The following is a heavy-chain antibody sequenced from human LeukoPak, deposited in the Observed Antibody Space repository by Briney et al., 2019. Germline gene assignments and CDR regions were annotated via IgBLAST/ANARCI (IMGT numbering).Heavy chain of an antibody. J-gene: IGHJ6*03. CDR3: ARTTEGGYTYDYFYYYYMDV. V-gene: IGHV4-59*07. D-gene: IGHD5-18*01. Sequence: PSDTLSLTCTVSGGPNSSYYWSWLRQPPGKGLEWIGYFYYSGSTNYNPSLKSRVTISVDTSKNQFSLKLSSVTAADTAVYYCARTTEGGYTYDYFYYYYMDVWGKGTTVTISS. CDR1: GGPNSSYY. CDR2: FYYSGST.